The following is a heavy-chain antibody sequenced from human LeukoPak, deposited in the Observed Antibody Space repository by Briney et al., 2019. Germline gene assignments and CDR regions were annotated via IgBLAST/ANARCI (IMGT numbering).Heavy chain of an antibody. CDR2: INHSGST. CDR3: ARGQWLDAFDI. J-gene: IGHJ3*02. V-gene: IGHV4-39*07. Sequence: TLSLTCTVSGVSISSGGYYWRWIRQPPGKGLEWIGEINHSGSTNYNPSLKSRVTISVDTSKNQFSLKLSSVTAADTAVYYCARGQWLDAFDIWGQGTMATVSS. D-gene: IGHD6-19*01. CDR1: GVSISSGGYY.